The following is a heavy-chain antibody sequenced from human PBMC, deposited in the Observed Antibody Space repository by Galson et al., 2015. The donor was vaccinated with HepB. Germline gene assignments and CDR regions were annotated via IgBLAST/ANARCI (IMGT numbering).Heavy chain of an antibody. CDR3: ARETVIYYGSLG. Sequence: SLRLSCAASGFTFSSYWMHWVRQAPGKGLVWVSRIKSDGSSTSYADSVKGRFTISRDNAKNTLYLQMNSLRAEDTAVYYCARETVIYYGSLGWGQGTTVTVSS. J-gene: IGHJ6*02. CDR1: GFTFSSYW. CDR2: IKSDGSST. V-gene: IGHV3-74*01. D-gene: IGHD3-10*01.